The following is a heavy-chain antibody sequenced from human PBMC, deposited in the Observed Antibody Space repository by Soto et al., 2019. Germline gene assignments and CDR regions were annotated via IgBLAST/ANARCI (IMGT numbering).Heavy chain of an antibody. Sequence: PGGSLRLSCAASGFTFSSCAMGWVRQAPGKGLEWVSAISGSGGSTYYADSVKGRFTISRDNSKNTLYLQMNSLRAEDTAVYYCAKEASNYYDSSGPKRGAFDIWGQGTMVTVSS. CDR3: AKEASNYYDSSGPKRGAFDI. V-gene: IGHV3-23*01. CDR2: ISGSGGST. D-gene: IGHD3-22*01. J-gene: IGHJ3*02. CDR1: GFTFSSCA.